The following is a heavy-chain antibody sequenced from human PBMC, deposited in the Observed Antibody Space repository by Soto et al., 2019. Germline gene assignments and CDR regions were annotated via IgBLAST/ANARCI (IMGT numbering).Heavy chain of an antibody. CDR2: ISGSGGST. V-gene: IGHV3-23*01. CDR3: AKVPYSSNWSDF. Sequence: EVQLLESGGGLVQPGGSLRLSCAASGFTFSSYAMSWVRQAPGKGLEWVSSISGSGGSTYYADSVRGRFTISRDNSKNTLYLQMNSLRAEDTAVYYCAKVPYSSNWSDFWGQGTLDTVSS. CDR1: GFTFSSYA. D-gene: IGHD6-13*01. J-gene: IGHJ5*01.